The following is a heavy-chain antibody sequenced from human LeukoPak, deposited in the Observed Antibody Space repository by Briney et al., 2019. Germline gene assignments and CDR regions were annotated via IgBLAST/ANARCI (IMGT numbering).Heavy chain of an antibody. Sequence: SQTLSLTCAVSGVSLRGYYWSWIRQSPEKGLEWIGEISHEGDSIYNPSLKSRLTLSVDMSKNQFSLNLRSATAADTAVYYCARGRNFVSDFYFDVWGKGTTVIVSS. CDR2: ISHEGDS. CDR3: ARGRNFVSDFYFDV. J-gene: IGHJ6*03. V-gene: IGHV4-34*01. D-gene: IGHD1-7*01. CDR1: GVSLRGYY.